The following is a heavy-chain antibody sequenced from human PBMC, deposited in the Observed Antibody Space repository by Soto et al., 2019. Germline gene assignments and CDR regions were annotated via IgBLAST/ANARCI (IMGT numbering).Heavy chain of an antibody. V-gene: IGHV4-34*01. CDR1: GGSFSGYY. CDR2: INHSGST. J-gene: IGHJ3*01. D-gene: IGHD6-6*01. CDR3: ARAPSIAARNDAFDV. Sequence: SETLSLTCAVYGGSFSGYYWSWIRQPPGKGLEWIGEINHSGSTNYNPSLKSRVTISVDTSKNQFSLKLSSVTAADTAVYYCARAPSIAARNDAFDVWGQGTMVTVSS.